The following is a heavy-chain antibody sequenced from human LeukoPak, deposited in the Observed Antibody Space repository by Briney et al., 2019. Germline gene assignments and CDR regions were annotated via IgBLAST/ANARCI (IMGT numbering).Heavy chain of an antibody. CDR3: ARDRCSGGSCYSTSKYNWFDP. J-gene: IGHJ5*02. CDR1: GGTFSSYA. V-gene: IGHV1-69*05. D-gene: IGHD2-15*01. CDR2: IIPIFGTA. Sequence: SVKVSCKASGGTFSSYAISWVRQAPGQGLEWMGRIIPIFGTANYAQKFQGRVTITTDESTSTAYIELSSLRSEDTAVYYCARDRCSGGSCYSTSKYNWFDPWGQGTLVTVSS.